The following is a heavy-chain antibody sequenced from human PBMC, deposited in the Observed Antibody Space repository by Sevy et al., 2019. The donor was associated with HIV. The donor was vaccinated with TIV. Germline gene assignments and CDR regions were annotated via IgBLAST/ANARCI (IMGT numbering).Heavy chain of an antibody. CDR3: ARELRDCSSTSCRTVFLDY. D-gene: IGHD2-2*01. J-gene: IGHJ4*02. V-gene: IGHV3-33*01. CDR1: GFTFSSYG. CDR2: IWYDGSNK. Sequence: GGSLRLSCAASGFTFSSYGMHWVRQAPGKGLEWVAVIWYDGSNKYYADSVKGRFTISRDNSKNTLYLQMNSLRAEDTAVYYCARELRDCSSTSCRTVFLDYWGQGTLVTVSS.